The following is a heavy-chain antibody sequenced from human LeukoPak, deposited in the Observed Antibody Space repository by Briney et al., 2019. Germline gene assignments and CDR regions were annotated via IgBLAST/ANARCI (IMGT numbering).Heavy chain of an antibody. Sequence: GGSLRLSCVASGFTFSTYAMSWVRQAPGKGLVWGSTITSSGGGAYYADSVRGRFTISSDKCNNNLYLQMNSLRTEDTAQYYCAKVSGYLYYFDYWGQGTLVTVSS. D-gene: IGHD3-22*01. CDR2: ITSSGGGA. CDR1: GFTFSTYA. CDR3: AKVSGYLYYFDY. J-gene: IGHJ4*02. V-gene: IGHV3-23*01.